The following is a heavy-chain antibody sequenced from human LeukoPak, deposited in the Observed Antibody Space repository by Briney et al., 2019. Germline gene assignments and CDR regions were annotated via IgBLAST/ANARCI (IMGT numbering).Heavy chain of an antibody. Sequence: SETLSLTCTVSGDSVSSNPNYWTWIRQPPGKGLEWIGYISYSGSTYYNPSLESRLTISVDTSKNQFSLKLTSVTAADTGIYYCAREGAGNSPLDPWGQGTLVTVSS. CDR3: AREGAGNSPLDP. CDR1: GDSVSSNPNY. V-gene: IGHV4-30-4*01. CDR2: ISYSGST. D-gene: IGHD4-23*01. J-gene: IGHJ5*02.